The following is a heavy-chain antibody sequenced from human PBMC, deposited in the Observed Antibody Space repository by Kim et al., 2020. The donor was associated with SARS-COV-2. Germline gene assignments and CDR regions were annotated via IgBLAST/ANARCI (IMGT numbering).Heavy chain of an antibody. Sequence: GGSLRLSCAASGFTFSTYAMTWVRQAPGKGLEWVSVISGTGTTTQYADSVKGRFTISRDNSKTTLYLQMSSLSVEDTAVYYCARRGGTSGWGDYDYWGKGTRVTVSS. J-gene: IGHJ4*02. CDR1: GFTFSTYA. CDR2: ISGTGTTT. V-gene: IGHV3-23*01. CDR3: ARRGGTSGWGDYDY. D-gene: IGHD6-19*01.